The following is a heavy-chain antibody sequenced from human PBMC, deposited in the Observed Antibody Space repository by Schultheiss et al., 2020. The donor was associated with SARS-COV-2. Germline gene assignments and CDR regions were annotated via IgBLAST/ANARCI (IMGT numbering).Heavy chain of an antibody. CDR3: TTRDYYYYYGMDV. V-gene: IGHV3-15*01. CDR1: GFTFSSYG. J-gene: IGHJ6*02. Sequence: GESLKISCAASGFTFSSYGMHWVRQAPGKGLEWVGRIKSKTDGGTTDYAAPVKGRFTISRDDSKNTLYLQMNSLKTEDTAVYYCTTRDYYYYYGMDVWGQGTTVTVSS. CDR2: IKSKTDGGTT.